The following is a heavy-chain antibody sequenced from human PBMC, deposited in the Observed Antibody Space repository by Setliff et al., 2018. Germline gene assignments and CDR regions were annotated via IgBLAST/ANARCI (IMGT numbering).Heavy chain of an antibody. CDR2: IYYSGNT. Sequence: PSETLSLTCTVSGGSIRNYYWSWIRQPPGKGLEWIGYIYYSGNTNYNPSLKSRVTISVDTSKNQFSLKLSSVTAADTAVYYCASAAAGYCSGRSCYAKLYFDYWGQGTLVTVSS. CDR3: ASAAAGYCSGRSCYAKLYFDY. V-gene: IGHV4-59*08. J-gene: IGHJ4*02. D-gene: IGHD2-15*01. CDR1: GGSIRNYY.